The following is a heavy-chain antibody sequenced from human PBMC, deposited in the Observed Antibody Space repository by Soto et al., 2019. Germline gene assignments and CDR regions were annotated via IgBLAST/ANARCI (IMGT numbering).Heavy chain of an antibody. CDR3: ARDRPIRDSGSPSFDP. Sequence: SETLSLTCAVYVGSFSGYYWSWIRQPPGQGLEWVGDMNHSGSTNYNPSLKSRVTISVDTSKNQFSLKLNSVTAADTAVYYCARDRPIRDSGSPSFDPWGQGIQVTVSS. V-gene: IGHV4-34*01. CDR1: VGSFSGYY. CDR2: MNHSGST. D-gene: IGHD3-10*01. J-gene: IGHJ5*02.